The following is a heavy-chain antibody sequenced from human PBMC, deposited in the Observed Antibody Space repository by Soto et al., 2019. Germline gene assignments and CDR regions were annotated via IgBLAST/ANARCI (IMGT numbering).Heavy chain of an antibody. Sequence: GGSLRLSCAASGFTFSSYAMHWVRQAPGKGLEWVAVISYDGSNKYYADSVKGRFTISRDNSKNTLYLQMNSLRAEDTAVYYCARDGFVDITMVRGVILLVGDGMDVWGQGTTVTVSS. CDR1: GFTFSSYA. V-gene: IGHV3-30-3*01. J-gene: IGHJ6*02. D-gene: IGHD3-10*01. CDR2: ISYDGSNK. CDR3: ARDGFVDITMVRGVILLVGDGMDV.